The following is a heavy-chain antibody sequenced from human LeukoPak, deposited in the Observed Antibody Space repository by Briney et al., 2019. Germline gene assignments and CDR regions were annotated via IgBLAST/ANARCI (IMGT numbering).Heavy chain of an antibody. V-gene: IGHV3-23*01. Sequence: GSLRLSCVASGFTFSSYAINWVRQAPGGGLEWVSGTSGSGGRTYYADSVKGRFTISRDNSKNTLYLQMNSLRAEDTAVYYCAKDRSLFSSNFDYWGQGTLVTVSS. J-gene: IGHJ4*02. CDR1: GFTFSSYA. D-gene: IGHD2/OR15-2a*01. CDR3: AKDRSLFSSNFDY. CDR2: TSGSGGRT.